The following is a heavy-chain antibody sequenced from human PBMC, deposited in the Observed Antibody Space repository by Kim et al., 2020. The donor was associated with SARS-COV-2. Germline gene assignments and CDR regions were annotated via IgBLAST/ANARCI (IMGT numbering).Heavy chain of an antibody. J-gene: IGHJ4*02. CDR2: GTT. V-gene: IGHV3-23*01. CDR3: AKTVQFDY. Sequence: GTTYYADSVKGRFTISRDNFKNTLYLQMNSLRAEDTAVYYCAKTVQFDYWGQGTLVTVSS. D-gene: IGHD4-4*01.